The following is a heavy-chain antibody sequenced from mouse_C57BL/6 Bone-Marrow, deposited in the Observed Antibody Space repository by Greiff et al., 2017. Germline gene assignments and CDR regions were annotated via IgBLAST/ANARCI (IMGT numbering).Heavy chain of an antibody. CDR2: IHPNSGST. V-gene: IGHV1-64*01. CDR1: GYTFTSYW. J-gene: IGHJ3*01. D-gene: IGHD1-1*01. CDR3: AMSSYYGSSYGFAY. Sequence: QVQLQQPGAELVKPGASVKLSCKASGYTFTSYWMHWVKQRPGQGLEWIGMIHPNSGSTNYNEKFKSKATLTVDKSSSTAYMQLSSLTSEDSAVYYCAMSSYYGSSYGFAYWGQGTLVTVSA.